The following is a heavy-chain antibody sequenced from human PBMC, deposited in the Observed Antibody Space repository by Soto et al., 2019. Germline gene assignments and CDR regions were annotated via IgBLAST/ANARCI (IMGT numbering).Heavy chain of an antibody. V-gene: IGHV4-30-4*01. CDR2: IYYSGTT. J-gene: IGHJ4*02. CDR1: GGSITSRDYY. CDR3: ARTRVVPAAHVHY. D-gene: IGHD2-2*01. Sequence: TLSLTCTVSGGSITSRDYYWSWIRQPPGKGLEWIGYIYYSGTTSHNPSHNRRVSLSVDTSKNQFSLKLSSVTAADTAVYYCARTRVVPAAHVHYWGQGILVTVSS.